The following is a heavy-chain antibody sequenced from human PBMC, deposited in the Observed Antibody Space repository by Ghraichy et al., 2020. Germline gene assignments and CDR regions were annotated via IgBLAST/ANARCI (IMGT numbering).Heavy chain of an antibody. CDR3: ASLNNGYSSSYYFDY. CDR2: IYYSGST. V-gene: IGHV4-39*01. Sequence: SETLSLTCTVSGGSISSSSYYWGWIRQPPGKGLEWIGSIYYSGSTYYNPSLKSRVTISVDTSKNQFSLKLSSVTAADTAVYYCASLNNGYSSSYYFDYWGQGTLVTVSS. D-gene: IGHD6-6*01. CDR1: GGSISSSSYY. J-gene: IGHJ4*02.